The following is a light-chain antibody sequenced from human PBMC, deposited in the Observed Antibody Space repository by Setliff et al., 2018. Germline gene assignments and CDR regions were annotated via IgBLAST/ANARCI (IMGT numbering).Light chain of an antibody. CDR1: SSDVGSHNY. Sequence: QSVLTQPASVSGSPGQSITISCTGTSSDVGSHNYVSWYQHHPGKAPKLVIYEVSNRPSGVSNRFSGSKSVNTASLTISGLQVEDEADYYCSSFRSIATPEVFGTGTKVTVL. CDR2: EVS. J-gene: IGLJ1*01. V-gene: IGLV2-14*01. CDR3: SSFRSIATPEV.